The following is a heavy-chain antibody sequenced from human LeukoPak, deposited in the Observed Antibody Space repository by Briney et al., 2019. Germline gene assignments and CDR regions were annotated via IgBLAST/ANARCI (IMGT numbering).Heavy chain of an antibody. Sequence: PSETLSLTCTVSGGSISSGDYYWSWIRQPPGQSLEWIGYIYYSGSTYYNPSLKSRVTISVDTSKNQFSLKLSSVTAADTAVYYCARDRDGFQDYWGQGTLVTVSS. CDR3: ARDRDGFQDY. CDR1: GGSISSGDYY. D-gene: IGHD3-10*01. J-gene: IGHJ4*02. CDR2: IYYSGST. V-gene: IGHV4-30-4*01.